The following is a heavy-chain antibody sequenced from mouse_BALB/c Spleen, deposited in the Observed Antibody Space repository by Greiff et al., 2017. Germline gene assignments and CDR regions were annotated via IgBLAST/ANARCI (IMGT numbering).Heavy chain of an antibody. D-gene: IGHD2-14*01. CDR1: GFTFSSYG. J-gene: IGHJ1*01. V-gene: IGHV5-6-3*01. Sequence: EVKLVESGGGLVQPGGSLKLSCAASGFTFSSYGMSWVRQTPDKRLELVATINSNGGSTYYPDSVTGRFTISRDNAKNTLYLQMSSLKSEDTAMYYCARREVRRETWYFDVWGAGTTVTVSS. CDR2: INSNGGST. CDR3: ARREVRRETWYFDV.